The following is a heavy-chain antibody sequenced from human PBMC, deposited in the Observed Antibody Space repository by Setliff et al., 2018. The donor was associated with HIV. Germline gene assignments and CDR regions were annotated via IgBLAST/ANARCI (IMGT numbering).Heavy chain of an antibody. V-gene: IGHV1-69*10. Sequence: SVKVSCKASGDMPITYAITWVRQAPGQGLEWVGGIIPILAIANYAQKFQGRVTIIGDKSTGAGYMELTSLRSDDTAVYYCARSRAGGYNPIPDAFHLWGQGTVVSGSS. J-gene: IGHJ3*01. CDR1: GDMPITYA. D-gene: IGHD6-25*01. CDR3: ARSRAGGYNPIPDAFHL. CDR2: IIPILAIA.